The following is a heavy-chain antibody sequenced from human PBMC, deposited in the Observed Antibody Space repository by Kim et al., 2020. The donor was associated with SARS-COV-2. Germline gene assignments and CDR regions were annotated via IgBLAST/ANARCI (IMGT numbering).Heavy chain of an antibody. CDR1: GGSFSGYY. CDR3: ARGSKLLPSY. J-gene: IGHJ4*02. V-gene: IGHV4-34*01. D-gene: IGHD2-15*01. Sequence: SETLSLTCAVYGGSFSGYYWSWIRQPPGKGLEWIGEINHSGSTNYNPSLKSRVTISVDTSKNQFSLKLSSVTAANTAVYYCARGSKLLPSYWGQGTLVTV. CDR2: INHSGST.